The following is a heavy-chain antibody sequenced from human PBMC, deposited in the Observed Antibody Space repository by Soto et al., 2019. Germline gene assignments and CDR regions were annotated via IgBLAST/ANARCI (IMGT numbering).Heavy chain of an antibody. CDR1: GGSFSGYY. Sequence: SETLSLTCAVYGGSFSGYYWSWIRQPPGKGLEWIGEINHSGSTNYNPSLKSRVTISVDTSKNQFSLKLSSVTAADTAVYYCARTAVRGDIYYYDYWGRGTLVTGSS. CDR3: ARTAVRGDIYYYDY. V-gene: IGHV4-34*01. D-gene: IGHD3-10*01. CDR2: INHSGST. J-gene: IGHJ4*02.